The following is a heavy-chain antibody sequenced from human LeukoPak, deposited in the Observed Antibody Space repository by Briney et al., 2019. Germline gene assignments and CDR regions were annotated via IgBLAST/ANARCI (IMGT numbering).Heavy chain of an antibody. CDR2: MNPNSGNT. D-gene: IGHD3-10*01. V-gene: IGHV1-8*01. J-gene: IGHJ4*02. CDR3: ARGLTMVRGVFPPPNY. Sequence: ASVKVSCKASGYTFTSYDINWVRQATGQGLEWMGWMNPNSGNTGYAQKFQGRVTMTRNTSISTAYMELSSLRPEDTAVYYCARGLTMVRGVFPPPNYWGQGTLVTVSS. CDR1: GYTFTSYD.